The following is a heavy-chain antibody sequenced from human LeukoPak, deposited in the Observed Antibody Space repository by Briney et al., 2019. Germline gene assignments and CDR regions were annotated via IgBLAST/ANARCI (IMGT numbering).Heavy chain of an antibody. V-gene: IGHV3-23*01. CDR1: GFTFTSYS. J-gene: IGHJ4*02. D-gene: IGHD1-26*01. Sequence: GGSLRLSCAASGFTFTSYSMNWVRQAPGKGLEWVSTISGGGGSTYYADSVKGRFTISRDNSKSTLYLQVNSLRAEDTAVYYCAKGGKWDVTPFDYWGQGTLVTVSS. CDR2: ISGGGGST. CDR3: AKGGKWDVTPFDY.